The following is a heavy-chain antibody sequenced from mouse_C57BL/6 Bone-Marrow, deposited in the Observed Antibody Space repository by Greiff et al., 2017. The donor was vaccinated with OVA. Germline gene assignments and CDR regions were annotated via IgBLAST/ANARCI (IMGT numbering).Heavy chain of an antibody. D-gene: IGHD4-1*01. CDR1: GYTFTDYE. CDR2: IDPETGGT. V-gene: IGHV1-15*01. J-gene: IGHJ2*01. CDR3: TRTGTEGTFDY. Sequence: QVQLKQSGAELVRPGASVTLSCKASGYTFTDYEMHWVKQTPVHGLEWIGAIDPETGGTAYNQKFKGKAILTADKSSSTAYMELRSLTSEDSAVYYCTRTGTEGTFDYWGQGTTLTVSS.